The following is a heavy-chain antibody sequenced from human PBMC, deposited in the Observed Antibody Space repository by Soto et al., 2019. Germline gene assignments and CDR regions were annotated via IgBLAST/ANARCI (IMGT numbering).Heavy chain of an antibody. Sequence: SVKVSCKASGGTFSSYTISWVRQAPGQGLEWMGRIIPILGIANYAQKFQGRVTITADKSTSTAYMELSSLRSEDTAVYYCARGGREYCSSTSCYGYYYYMDVWGKGTTVTVSS. J-gene: IGHJ6*03. V-gene: IGHV1-69*02. CDR1: GGTFSSYT. CDR2: IIPILGIA. D-gene: IGHD2-2*01. CDR3: ARGGREYCSSTSCYGYYYYMDV.